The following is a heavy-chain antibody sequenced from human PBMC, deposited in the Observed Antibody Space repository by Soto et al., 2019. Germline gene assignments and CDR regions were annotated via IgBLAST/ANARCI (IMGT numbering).Heavy chain of an antibody. J-gene: IGHJ4*02. CDR3: ARGKTYYDFWSGYSLDY. Sequence: SETLSLTCTVSGGSISGCGYYWSWIRQHPGKGLEWIGYIYYSGSTYYNPSLKSRVTISVDTSKNQFSLKLSSVTAADTAVYYCARGKTYYDFWSGYSLDYWGQGTLVTVSS. V-gene: IGHV4-31*02. CDR1: GGSISGCGYY. D-gene: IGHD3-3*01. CDR2: IYYSGST.